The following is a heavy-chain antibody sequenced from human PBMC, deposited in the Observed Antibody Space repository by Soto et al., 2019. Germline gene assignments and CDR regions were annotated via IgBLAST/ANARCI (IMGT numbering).Heavy chain of an antibody. D-gene: IGHD3-10*01. J-gene: IGHJ4*02. CDR1: GFSLNTRGVG. Sequence: QITLKESGPTLVKPTQTLTLTCAFSGFSLNTRGVGVGWIRQPPGKALEWLALIYWDNDKRYSPSLKSRLTITKATPENHGVLMMTDKDPVDTATYYCAHNNCYGSGSVYWGQGTLVTVSS. CDR2: IYWDNDK. CDR3: AHNNCYGSGSVY. V-gene: IGHV2-5*02.